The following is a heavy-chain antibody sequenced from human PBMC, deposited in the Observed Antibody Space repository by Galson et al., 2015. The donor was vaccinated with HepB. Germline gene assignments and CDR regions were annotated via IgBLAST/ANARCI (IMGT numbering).Heavy chain of an antibody. CDR2: ISGSGGST. D-gene: IGHD3-10*01. CDR3: AKGKGGTYYYGSGSFDY. Sequence: SLRLSCAASGFTFSSYAMSWVRQAPGKGLEWVSAISGSGGSTYYADSVKGRFTISRDNSKNTLYLQMNSLRAEDTAVYYCAKGKGGTYYYGSGSFDYWGQGTLVTVSS. CDR1: GFTFSSYA. V-gene: IGHV3-23*01. J-gene: IGHJ4*02.